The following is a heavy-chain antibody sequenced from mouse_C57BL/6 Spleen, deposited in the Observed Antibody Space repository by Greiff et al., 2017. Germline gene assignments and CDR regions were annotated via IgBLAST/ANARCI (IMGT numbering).Heavy chain of an antibody. J-gene: IGHJ2*01. CDR1: GYTFTDYE. Sequence: QVHVKQSGAELVRPGASVTLSCKASGYTFTDYEMHWVKQTPVHGLEWIGVIDPETGGTAYNQKFKGKAILTADNSSSTAYMQLRSLTSEDSAVYYGTRNGTTTFDYPLWDYWGQGTTLTVSS. CDR2: IDPETGGT. CDR3: TRNGTTTFDYPLWDY. V-gene: IGHV1-15*01. D-gene: IGHD2-4*01.